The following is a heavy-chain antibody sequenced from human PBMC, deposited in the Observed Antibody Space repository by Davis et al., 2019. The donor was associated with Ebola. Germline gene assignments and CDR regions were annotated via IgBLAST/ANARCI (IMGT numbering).Heavy chain of an antibody. CDR3: ARGYYDSSGLHDY. D-gene: IGHD3-22*01. J-gene: IGHJ4*02. Sequence: GESLKISCAASGFTFSSYWMHWVRQAPGKGLVWVSRINSDGSSTSYADSVKGRFTISRDNAKNTLYLQMNSLRAEDTAVYYCARGYYDSSGLHDYWGQGTLVTVSS. V-gene: IGHV3-74*01. CDR1: GFTFSSYW. CDR2: INSDGSST.